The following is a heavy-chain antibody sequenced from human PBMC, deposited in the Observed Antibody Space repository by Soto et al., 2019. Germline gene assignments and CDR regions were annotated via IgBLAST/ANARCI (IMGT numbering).Heavy chain of an antibody. Sequence: ASVKVSCKASGYTFTGYHMHWVRQAPGQGLEWMGWINPNSGGTNYAQKFKSWVTMTRNTSISTANMEMSRLRYDDTAVYYCARGITIFGVVIWSYGNYYGMDVWGQGTTVTVSS. CDR2: INPNSGGT. J-gene: IGHJ6*02. CDR1: GYTFTGYH. CDR3: ARGITIFGVVIWSYGNYYGMDV. V-gene: IGHV1-2*04. D-gene: IGHD3-3*01.